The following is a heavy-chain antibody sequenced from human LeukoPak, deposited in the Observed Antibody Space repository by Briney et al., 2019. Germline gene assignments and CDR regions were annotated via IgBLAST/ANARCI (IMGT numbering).Heavy chain of an antibody. D-gene: IGHD3-9*01. CDR1: GGTINNHG. CDR3: ARGEGRYHDIRGGFDP. J-gene: IGHJ5*02. CDR2: IIPKFGIA. V-gene: IGHV1-69*13. Sequence: ASVKVSCKASGGTINNHGMNWVRQAPGQGLEWMGMIIPKFGIAHYARKFQGRVTITADESTSTTYMEVSSLIPDDTAVYYCARGEGRYHDIRGGFDPWGQGTSVTVSS.